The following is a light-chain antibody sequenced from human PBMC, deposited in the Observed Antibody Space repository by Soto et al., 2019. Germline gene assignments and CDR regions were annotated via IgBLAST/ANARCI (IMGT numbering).Light chain of an antibody. CDR2: EVS. CDR1: SSDVGGYNY. Sequence: QSVLTQPASVSGSPGQSITISCTGTSSDVGGYNYVSWYQQHPGKAPKLMIYEVSNRPSGVSNRFSGFKSGNTASLTISGLQAEDEADYYCSSYTSSSTPVVFGGGTKVTVL. CDR3: SSYTSSSTPVV. J-gene: IGLJ2*01. V-gene: IGLV2-14*01.